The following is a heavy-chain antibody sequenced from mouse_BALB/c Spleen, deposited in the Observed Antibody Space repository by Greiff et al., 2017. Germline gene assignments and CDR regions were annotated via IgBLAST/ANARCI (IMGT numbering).Heavy chain of an antibody. CDR1: GFTFSSFG. D-gene: IGHD1-1*01. CDR3: ARGASTVVATRGYFDY. CDR2: ISSGSSTI. Sequence: EVHLVESGGGLVQPGGSRKLSCAASGFTFSSFGMHWVRQAPEKGLEWVAYISSGSSTIYYADTVKGRFTISRDNPKNTLFLQMTSLRSEDTAMYYCARGASTVVATRGYFDYWGQGTTLTVSS. V-gene: IGHV5-17*02. J-gene: IGHJ2*01.